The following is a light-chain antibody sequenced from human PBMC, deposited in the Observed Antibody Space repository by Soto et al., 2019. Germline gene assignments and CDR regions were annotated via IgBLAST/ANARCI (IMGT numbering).Light chain of an antibody. CDR1: SSDVGGYNH. CDR3: SSYAGSSTVFV. J-gene: IGLJ1*01. CDR2: DVT. V-gene: IGLV2-14*01. Sequence: QSALTQPASVSGSPGQSITISCTGTSSDVGGYNHVSWYQQHPGKAPKLMIYDVTNLPSGVSNRFYGSKSGNTASLTISGLQAEDEADYYCSSYAGSSTVFVFGTGTKLT.